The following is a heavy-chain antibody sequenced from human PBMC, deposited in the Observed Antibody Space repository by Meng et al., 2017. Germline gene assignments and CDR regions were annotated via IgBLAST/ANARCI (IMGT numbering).Heavy chain of an antibody. CDR2: ISSSGSTI. CDR1: GFTFSDYY. D-gene: IGHD6-19*01. CDR3: ARDSSGSNDY. J-gene: IGHJ4*02. V-gene: IGHV3-11*04. Sequence: GESLKISCAASGFTFSDYYMSWIRQAPGKGLEWVSYISSSGSTIYYADAVKGRFTIIRDNAKNSLYLQMNSLRAEDTAVYYCARDSSGSNDYWGQGTLVTVSS.